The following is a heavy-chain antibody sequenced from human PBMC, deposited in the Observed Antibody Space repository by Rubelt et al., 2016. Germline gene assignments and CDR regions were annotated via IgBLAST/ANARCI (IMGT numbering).Heavy chain of an antibody. J-gene: IGHJ6*02. CDR3: ARSSGWNYYGMDV. Sequence: SGPGLLKPSETLSLTCAVYGGSFSGYYWSWIRQPPGKGLEWIGEINHSGSTNYNPSLKSRVTISVDTSKNQFSLKVSSVTAADTAGYYCARSSGWNYYGMDVWGQVTTVTVSS. CDR1: GGSFSGYY. CDR2: INHSGST. D-gene: IGHD6-19*01. V-gene: IGHV4-34*01.